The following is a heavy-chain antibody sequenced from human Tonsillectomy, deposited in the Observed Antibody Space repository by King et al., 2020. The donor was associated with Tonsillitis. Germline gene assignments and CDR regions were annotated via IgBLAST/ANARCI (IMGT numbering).Heavy chain of an antibody. CDR3: VRGARWQLLPLF. Sequence: HVQLVESGAEVKKPGASVTVSCKASGYTFTSYDINWVRQATGQGLEWMGWMNPNNGNTGYAQKFQGRVTMTRNTSITTAYMELSSLRSEDTAVYYCVRGARWQLLPLFWGQGTTVTVSS. V-gene: IGHV1-8*01. CDR1: GYTFTSYD. CDR2: MNPNNGNT. D-gene: IGHD2-15*01. J-gene: IGHJ6*02.